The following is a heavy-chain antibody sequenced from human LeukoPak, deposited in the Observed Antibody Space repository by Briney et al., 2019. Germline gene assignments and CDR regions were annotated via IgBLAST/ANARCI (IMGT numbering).Heavy chain of an antibody. V-gene: IGHV4-61*05. CDR3: ARLRYYYGSGSYALYYYYYMDV. D-gene: IGHD3-10*01. J-gene: IGHJ6*03. CDR1: GGSIGSSSYY. Sequence: SETLSLTCTVSGGSIGSSSYYWGWIRQPPGKGLEWIGYIYYSGSTNYNPSLKSRVTISVDTSKNQFSLKLSSVTAADTAVYYCARLRYYYGSGSYALYYYYYMDVWGKGTTVTISS. CDR2: IYYSGST.